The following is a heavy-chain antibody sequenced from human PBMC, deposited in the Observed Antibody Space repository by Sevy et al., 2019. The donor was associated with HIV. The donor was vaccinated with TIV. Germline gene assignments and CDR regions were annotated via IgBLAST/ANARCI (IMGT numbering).Heavy chain of an antibody. D-gene: IGHD3-10*01. Sequence: GESLKISCAASGFTFSSYWMSWVRQAPGKGLEWVANIKQDGSEKYYVDSVKGLFTISRDNAKNSLYLQMNSLRAEDTAVYYCARPQDYYGSGAFDIWGQGTMVTVSS. CDR3: ARPQDYYGSGAFDI. J-gene: IGHJ3*02. CDR1: GFTFSSYW. V-gene: IGHV3-7*03. CDR2: IKQDGSEK.